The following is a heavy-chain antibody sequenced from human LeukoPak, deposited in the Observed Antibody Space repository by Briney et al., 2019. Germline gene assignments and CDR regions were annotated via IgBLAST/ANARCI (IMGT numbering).Heavy chain of an antibody. CDR2: ISGSGGVT. J-gene: IGHJ4*02. CDR3: AKSVGWVKYYFDY. Sequence: GGSLRLSCAASGITSNNYAMSWVRQAPGKGLEWVSDISGSGGVTHYADSVKGRFTISRDNSKNTLYLQMNSLRAEDTAVYYCAKSVGWVKYYFDYWGQGTLVTVSS. D-gene: IGHD6-19*01. CDR1: GITSNNYA. V-gene: IGHV3-23*01.